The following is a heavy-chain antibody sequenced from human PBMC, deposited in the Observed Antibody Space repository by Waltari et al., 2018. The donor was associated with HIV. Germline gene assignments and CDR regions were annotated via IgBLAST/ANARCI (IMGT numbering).Heavy chain of an antibody. CDR1: GGSVSSYY. D-gene: IGHD3-22*01. CDR3: ARGRHSSGYSLWYFDL. Sequence: QVQLQESGPGLVKPSETLSLTCTVPGGSVSSYYWNWFRQPPGKGLEWIAYIYNSGSTNYKPTRRSRVTISVDTSKNQFSLELSSVTAADTAVYYCARGRHSSGYSLWYFDLWGRGTLVTVSS. J-gene: IGHJ2*01. V-gene: IGHV4-59*02. CDR2: IYNSGST.